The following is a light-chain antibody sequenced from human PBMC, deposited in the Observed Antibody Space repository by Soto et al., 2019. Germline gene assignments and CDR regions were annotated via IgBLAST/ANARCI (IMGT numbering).Light chain of an antibody. CDR3: QTWGTGILV. CDR2: LNSDGSH. Sequence: QPVLTQSPSASASLGASVKLTCALSSGHSSYAIAWHQQQPEKGPRALMKLNSDGSHTRGDGIPDRFSGSSSGAERYLTISSLQSEDEADYYCQTWGTGILVFSGGTKLTVL. V-gene: IGLV4-69*01. J-gene: IGLJ3*02. CDR1: SGHSSYA.